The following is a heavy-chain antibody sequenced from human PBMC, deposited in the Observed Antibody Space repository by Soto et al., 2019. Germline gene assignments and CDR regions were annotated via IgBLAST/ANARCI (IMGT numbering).Heavy chain of an antibody. Sequence: PGESLKISCKCSGYSFTSYWIGLVRQMPGKGLEWMGIIYPGDSDTRYSPSFQGQVTISADKSISTAYLQWSSLKASDTAMYYCASTPGIVGATTPWSMDVWGQGTTVTVSS. CDR1: GYSFTSYW. V-gene: IGHV5-51*01. J-gene: IGHJ6*02. CDR3: ASTPGIVGATTPWSMDV. D-gene: IGHD1-26*01. CDR2: IYPGDSDT.